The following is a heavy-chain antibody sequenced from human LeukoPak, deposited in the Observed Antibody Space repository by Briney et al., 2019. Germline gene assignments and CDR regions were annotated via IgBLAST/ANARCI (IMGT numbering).Heavy chain of an antibody. J-gene: IGHJ3*02. CDR2: IWYDGSNK. CDR1: GFTFSSYA. V-gene: IGHV3-33*01. Sequence: GGSLRLSCAASGFTFSSYAMHWVRQAPGKGLEWVAVIWYDGSNKYYADSVKGRFTISRDNSKNTLYLQMNSLRAEDTAVYYCGRLRDDAFDIWGQGTMVTVSS. D-gene: IGHD4-17*01. CDR3: GRLRDDAFDI.